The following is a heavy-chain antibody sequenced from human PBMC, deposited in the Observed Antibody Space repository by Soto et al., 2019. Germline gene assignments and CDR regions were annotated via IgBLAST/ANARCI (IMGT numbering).Heavy chain of an antibody. Sequence: EVQLVESGGGLVKPGGSLRLSCAASGFTFSSYSMNWVRQAPGKGLEWVSSISSSSSYIYYADSVKGRFTISRDNAKNSLYLQMNSLRAGDTAVYYCARGAELRHYYYYYMDVWGKGTTVTVSS. V-gene: IGHV3-21*01. CDR1: GFTFSSYS. J-gene: IGHJ6*03. CDR3: ARGAELRHYYYYYMDV. D-gene: IGHD1-7*01. CDR2: ISSSSSYI.